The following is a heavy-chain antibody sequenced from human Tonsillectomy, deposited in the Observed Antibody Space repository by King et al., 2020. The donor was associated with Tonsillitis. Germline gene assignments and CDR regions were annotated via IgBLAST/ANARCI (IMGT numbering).Heavy chain of an antibody. CDR3: ASSDYYDSSGYYRVDY. J-gene: IGHJ4*02. Sequence: QLVQSGAEVKKPGSSVKVSCKASGGTFSSYAISWVRQAPGQGLEWMGRIIPILGIANYAQEFQGRVTITADKSTSTAYMELSSLRSEDTAVYYCASSDYYDSSGYYRVDYWGQGTLVTVSS. V-gene: IGHV1-69*04. CDR2: IIPILGIA. CDR1: GGTFSSYA. D-gene: IGHD3-22*01.